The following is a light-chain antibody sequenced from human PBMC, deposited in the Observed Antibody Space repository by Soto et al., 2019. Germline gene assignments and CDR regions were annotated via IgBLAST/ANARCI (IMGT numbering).Light chain of an antibody. J-gene: IGKJ1*01. CDR1: QFVSSR. CDR2: DTS. V-gene: IGKV3-15*01. Sequence: DIVVTQSPATLSASPGERVTLSCRASQFVSSRLAWYQRRPGQVPILLIYDTSTRAPGISARFSGSGSGTEFTLTISSLQSEDFAVYYCQEYIQWPPGMFGPGTTVDIK. CDR3: QEYIQWPPGM.